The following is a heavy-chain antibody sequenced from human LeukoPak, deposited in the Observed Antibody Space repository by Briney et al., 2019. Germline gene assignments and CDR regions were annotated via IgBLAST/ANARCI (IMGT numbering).Heavy chain of an antibody. J-gene: IGHJ4*02. Sequence: GGSLRLSCVVSGLTFSNAWMTWVRQAPGKGLEWVGRIESKTDGGTTDYAAPVKGRFTISRDDSKNTQYLQMNSPKTEDTAVYYCSTLAYCSGGRCYGFDYWGQGALVTVSS. CDR1: GLTFSNAW. D-gene: IGHD2-15*01. V-gene: IGHV3-15*04. CDR3: STLAYCSGGRCYGFDY. CDR2: IESKTDGGTT.